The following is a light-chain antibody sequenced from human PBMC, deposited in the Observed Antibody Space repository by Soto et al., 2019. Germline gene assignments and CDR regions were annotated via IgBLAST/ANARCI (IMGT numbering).Light chain of an antibody. Sequence: AMSXXAGEXATVXXGXSQSASSSYLAWYQQKPGQSPRLLIYGASSRATGIPDRFSGSGSGTDFTRTSSRREPEELAVYYCQEYGSSAWTFGHGT. CDR1: QSASSSY. J-gene: IGKJ1*01. CDR3: QEYGSSAWT. CDR2: GAS. V-gene: IGKV3-20*01.